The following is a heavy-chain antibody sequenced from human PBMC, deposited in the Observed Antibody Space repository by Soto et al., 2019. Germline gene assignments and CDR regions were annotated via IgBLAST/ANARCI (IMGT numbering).Heavy chain of an antibody. CDR3: VSQRTTVPTQAYFDY. CDR1: GGSVTNSSYY. Sequence: SETLSLTCTVSGGSVTNSSYYWGWIRQSPGKGLEWIGSVYYRGRSYSKSSVKSRVTISVDTSKNRFSLSLNSVTVSDTAVYFCVSQRTTVPTQAYFDYWGPGALVTVSS. CDR2: VYYRGRS. D-gene: IGHD4-17*01. V-gene: IGHV4-39*01. J-gene: IGHJ4*02.